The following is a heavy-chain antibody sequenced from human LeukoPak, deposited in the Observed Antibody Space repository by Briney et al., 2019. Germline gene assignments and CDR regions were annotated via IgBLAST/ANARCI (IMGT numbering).Heavy chain of an antibody. Sequence: ASVKVSCKASGYTFTSYGISWVRQAPGQGLEWMGWISAYNGNTNYAQKLQGRVTMTTDTSTSTAYMELRSLRSEDTAVYYCARDGTRGSSWFYNWFDPWGQGTLVTVSS. D-gene: IGHD6-13*01. V-gene: IGHV1-18*01. J-gene: IGHJ5*02. CDR1: GYTFTSYG. CDR2: ISAYNGNT. CDR3: ARDGTRGSSWFYNWFDP.